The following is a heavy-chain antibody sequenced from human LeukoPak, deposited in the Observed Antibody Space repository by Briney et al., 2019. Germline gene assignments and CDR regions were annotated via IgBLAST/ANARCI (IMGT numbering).Heavy chain of an antibody. J-gene: IGHJ3*02. D-gene: IGHD3-16*01. CDR2: IYHSGST. CDR3: ARASIGGDAFDI. CDR1: GGSISSGGYS. Sequence: SETLSLTCAVSGGSISSGGYSWSWIRQPPGKGLEWIGYIYHSGSTYYNPSLKSRVTISVDRSKNQFSLKLSSVTAADTAVYYCARASIGGDAFDIWGQGTTVTVSS. V-gene: IGHV4-30-2*01.